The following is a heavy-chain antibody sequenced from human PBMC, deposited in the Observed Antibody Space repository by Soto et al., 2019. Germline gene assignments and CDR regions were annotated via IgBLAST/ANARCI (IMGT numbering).Heavy chain of an antibody. J-gene: IGHJ4*02. D-gene: IGHD6-6*01. CDR1: CDSISSYY. Sequence: SETLSLPCTFSCDSISSYYWTWIRQPPGKGLEWIGYIYYSGSTNYNPSLKSRVTISGDTSKNQFSLKLRSVTAADSAVYYCARAQDSSSPVFNYWGQGFLVTVSS. V-gene: IGHV4-59*01. CDR2: IYYSGST. CDR3: ARAQDSSSPVFNY.